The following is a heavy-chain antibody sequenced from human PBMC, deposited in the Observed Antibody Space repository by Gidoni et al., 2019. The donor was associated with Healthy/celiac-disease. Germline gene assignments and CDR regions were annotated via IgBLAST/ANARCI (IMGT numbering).Heavy chain of an antibody. CDR1: GGSFSGYY. J-gene: IGHJ2*01. CDR3: ARQPAVLNDYGGKSGYFDL. Sequence: QVQLQQWGAGLLKPSETLSLTCAVYGGSFSGYYWSWIRQPPGKGLEWIGEINHSGSTNYNPSLKSRVTISVDTSKNQFSLKLSSVTAADTAVYYCARQPAVLNDYGGKSGYFDLWGRGTLVTVSS. D-gene: IGHD4-17*01. CDR2: INHSGST. V-gene: IGHV4-34*01.